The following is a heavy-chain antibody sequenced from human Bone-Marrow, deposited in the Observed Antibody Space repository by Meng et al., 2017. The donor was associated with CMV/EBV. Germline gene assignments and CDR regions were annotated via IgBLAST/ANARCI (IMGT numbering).Heavy chain of an antibody. CDR1: GFTFGDYA. Sequence: GVLRLSCTASGFTFGDYALSWVRQPPGKGLEWVGFIRSKAYGGTTETAASVKGRFTISRDDSKSIAYLQMNSLKTEDTAVYYCSRGWGSYVDYYYYGMDVWGQGTTVPV. J-gene: IGHJ6*02. CDR2: IRSKAYGGTT. CDR3: SRGWGSYVDYYYYGMDV. D-gene: IGHD3-16*01. V-gene: IGHV3-49*04.